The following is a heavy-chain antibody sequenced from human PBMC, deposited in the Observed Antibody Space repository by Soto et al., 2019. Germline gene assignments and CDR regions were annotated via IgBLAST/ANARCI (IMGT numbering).Heavy chain of an antibody. Sequence: EVQLLESGGGLVQPGGSLRLSCAASGFTFSSYAMSWVRQAPGKGLEWVSAISGSGGSTYYADSVKGRFTISRDNSKNTLYLQMNSLRAEDTAVYYCAKVSADIVVVPAADYYYGMDVWGQGTTVTVSS. V-gene: IGHV3-23*01. CDR3: AKVSADIVVVPAADYYYGMDV. CDR1: GFTFSSYA. D-gene: IGHD2-2*01. J-gene: IGHJ6*02. CDR2: ISGSGGST.